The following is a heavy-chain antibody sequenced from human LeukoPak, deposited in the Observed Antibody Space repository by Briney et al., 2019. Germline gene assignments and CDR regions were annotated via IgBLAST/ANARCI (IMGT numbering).Heavy chain of an antibody. V-gene: IGHV3-30*18. CDR1: GFTFSSYG. J-gene: IGHJ1*01. D-gene: IGHD4-17*01. CDR2: ISYDGSNK. Sequence: GGPMRLSCAASGFTFSSYGMHWVRQAPGKGLEWVAVISYDGSNKYYADSVKGRFTISRDNSKNTLYLQMNSLRAEDTAVYYCAKAPPDYGDYAEYFQHWGQGTLVAVSS. CDR3: AKAPPDYGDYAEYFQH.